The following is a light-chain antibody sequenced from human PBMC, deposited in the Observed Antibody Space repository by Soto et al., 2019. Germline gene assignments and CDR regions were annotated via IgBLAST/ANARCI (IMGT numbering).Light chain of an antibody. V-gene: IGKV1-5*03. CDR2: KAS. Sequence: DIQMTQSPSTLSASVGDRVTITCRASQSISFWLAWYQQKPGEAPKLLIYKASSLESGVPSRFSGNGSGTEFTLTISSLQPDDFATYYCQQYNSYSYTFGQGTKLEIK. CDR1: QSISFW. J-gene: IGKJ2*01. CDR3: QQYNSYSYT.